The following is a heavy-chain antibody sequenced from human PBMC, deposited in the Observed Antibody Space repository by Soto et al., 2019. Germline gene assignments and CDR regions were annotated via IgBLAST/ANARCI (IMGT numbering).Heavy chain of an antibody. CDR2: SSYDGRET. CDR3: ARDSGWPILNFDT. D-gene: IGHD3-10*01. CDR1: DFDFSSYG. Sequence: GGSLRLSCAASDFDFSSYGIHWVRQAPGKGLEWVAASSYDGRETFYADSAKGRFTVSKEMSKNTAFLQMNALRHEDTAVYFCARDSGWPILNFDTWGQGTPVTVSS. J-gene: IGHJ4*02. V-gene: IGHV3-30*03.